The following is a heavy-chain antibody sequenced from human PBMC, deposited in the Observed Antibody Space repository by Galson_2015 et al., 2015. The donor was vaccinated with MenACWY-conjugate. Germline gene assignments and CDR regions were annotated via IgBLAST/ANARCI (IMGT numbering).Heavy chain of an antibody. J-gene: IGHJ6*02. D-gene: IGHD1-26*01. V-gene: IGHV4-61*08. CDR2: ISYSGRS. Sequence: SETLSLTCTVSSGSVNSGDNYWSWIRQTLGKGLEWIGYISYSGRSDYNPSLRNRVTMSVDTSKNQFSLRLSSMTAADTAVYYCARDFGRGYYYDLDVWGQGTTVTVSS. CDR1: SGSVNSGDNY. CDR3: ARDFGRGYYYDLDV.